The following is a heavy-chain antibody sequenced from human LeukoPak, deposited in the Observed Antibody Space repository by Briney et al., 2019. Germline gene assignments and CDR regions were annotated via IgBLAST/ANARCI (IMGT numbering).Heavy chain of an antibody. CDR1: GFIFDDYD. V-gene: IGHV3-20*04. D-gene: IGHD3-10*02. CDR2: INWNGNTI. J-gene: IGHJ6*04. Sequence: GGSLRLSCAASGFIFDDYDMNWVRQAPGKGLEWVSHINWNGNTIGYGDSVKGRFTISRDNAKNSLYLQMNSLRAEDTAVYYCAELGITMIGGVWGKGTTVTISS. CDR3: AELGITMIGGV.